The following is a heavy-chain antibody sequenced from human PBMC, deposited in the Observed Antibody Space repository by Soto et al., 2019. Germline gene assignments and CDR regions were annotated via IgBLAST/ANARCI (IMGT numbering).Heavy chain of an antibody. CDR3: ARALTYYDFWSGYYGWFDP. CDR1: GGSFSCYY. V-gene: IGHV4-34*01. Sequence: SETLSLTCAVYGGSFSCYYWSWIRQPPGKGLEWIGEINHSGSTNYNPSLKSRVTISVDTSKNQFSLKLSSVTAADTAVYYCARALTYYDFWSGYYGWFDPWGQGTLVTVSS. J-gene: IGHJ5*02. D-gene: IGHD3-3*01. CDR2: INHSGST.